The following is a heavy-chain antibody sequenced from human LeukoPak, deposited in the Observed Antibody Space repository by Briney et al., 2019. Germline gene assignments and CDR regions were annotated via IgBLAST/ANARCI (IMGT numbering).Heavy chain of an antibody. CDR2: IYYSGST. CDR1: GGSISSGDYY. CDR3: ARDGVSVTKSALSYYYYYMDV. D-gene: IGHD4-11*01. J-gene: IGHJ6*03. V-gene: IGHV4-30-4*08. Sequence: PSETLSLTCTVSGGSISSGDYYWSWIRQPPGKGLEWIGYIYYSGSTYYNPSLKSRVTISVDTSKNQFSLRLSSVTAADTAVYYCARDGVSVTKSALSYYYYYMDVWGKGTTVTVSS.